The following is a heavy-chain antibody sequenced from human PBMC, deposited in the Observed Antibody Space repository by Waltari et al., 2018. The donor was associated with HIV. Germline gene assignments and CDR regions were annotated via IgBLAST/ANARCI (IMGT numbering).Heavy chain of an antibody. Sequence: QVQVQESGPGLVKPSETLSLTCTESGAPISGYYWSWIRQSAGGGLEGIGRVYTSGTLNYNPPLKSRVTMSRDTSKNQFSLKLTSVTAADTATYYCAGRDYWGQGILVTVSS. CDR3: AGRDY. CDR2: VYTSGTL. V-gene: IGHV4-4*07. CDR1: GAPISGYY. J-gene: IGHJ4*02.